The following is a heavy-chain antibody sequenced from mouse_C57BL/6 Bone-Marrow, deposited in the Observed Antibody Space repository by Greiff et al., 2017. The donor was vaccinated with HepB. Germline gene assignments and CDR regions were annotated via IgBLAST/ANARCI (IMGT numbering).Heavy chain of an antibody. V-gene: IGHV5-4*01. CDR3: ARERDYDGFAY. CDR2: ISDGGSYT. D-gene: IGHD2-4*01. Sequence: EVKLVESGGGLVKPGGSLKLSCAASGFTFSSYAMSWVRQTPEKRLEWVATISDGGSYTYYPDNVKGRFTISRDNAKNNLYLQMSHLKSEDTAMYYCARERDYDGFAYWGQGTLVTVSA. CDR1: GFTFSSYA. J-gene: IGHJ3*01.